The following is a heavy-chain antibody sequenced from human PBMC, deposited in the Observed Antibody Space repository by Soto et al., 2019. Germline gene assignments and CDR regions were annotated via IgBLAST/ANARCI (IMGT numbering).Heavy chain of an antibody. CDR1: GYTFTRYY. CDR2: INPSDGTT. J-gene: IGHJ4*02. V-gene: IGHV1-46*03. CDR3: ARVNEGTHYILNMGYYFDY. D-gene: IGHD3-3*01. Sequence: QVQLVQSGAEVKKPGASVKVSCKASGYTFTRYYIHWVRQAPGPGLEWMGIINPSDGTTRYAQRFQCRVTMTGDKSTTTVYMELSSLRSEDTAVYYCARVNEGTHYILNMGYYFDYWGQGALVTVSS.